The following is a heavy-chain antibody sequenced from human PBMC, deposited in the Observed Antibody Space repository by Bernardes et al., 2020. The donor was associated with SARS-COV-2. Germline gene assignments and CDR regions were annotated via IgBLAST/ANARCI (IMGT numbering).Heavy chain of an antibody. CDR2: IYYNGIT. V-gene: IGHV4-59*01. CDR3: AKDLSGYDY. CDR1: GGSISSYY. J-gene: IGHJ4*02. Sequence: SETLSLTCTVSGGSISSYYWNWIRQPPGKGLEWIGYIYYNGITNYNPSLKSRVSISLDTSENQFSLKLNSVTAADTAVYYCAKDLSGYDYWGQGTLVTVSS. D-gene: IGHD5-12*01.